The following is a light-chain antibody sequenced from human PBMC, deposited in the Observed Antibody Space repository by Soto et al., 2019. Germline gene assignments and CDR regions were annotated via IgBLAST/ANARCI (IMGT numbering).Light chain of an antibody. V-gene: IGKV1-39*01. Sequence: DIQMTQSLSSLSAAVGDRVTITCRASQSISTYLHWYQQKPGKNPKLLIYAASSLKSGVTSSFTGSGSGTDSLLAINGMRHEDFVTYFCQQRYSAQAFRPVTKGEIK. CDR2: AAS. CDR1: QSISTY. CDR3: QQRYSAQA. J-gene: IGKJ1*01.